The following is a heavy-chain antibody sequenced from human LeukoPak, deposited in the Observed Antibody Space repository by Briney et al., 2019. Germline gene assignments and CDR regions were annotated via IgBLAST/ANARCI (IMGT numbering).Heavy chain of an antibody. J-gene: IGHJ4*02. V-gene: IGHV1-69*05. CDR1: GGTFSSYA. Sequence: SVKVSCKASGGTFSSYAISGVRQAPGQGLEWMGGIIPIFGTANYAQKFQGRVTITTDESTSTAYMELSSLRSEDTAVYYCARTGGNGEYYFDYWGQGTLVTVSS. D-gene: IGHD2-8*02. CDR2: IIPIFGTA. CDR3: ARTGGNGEYYFDY.